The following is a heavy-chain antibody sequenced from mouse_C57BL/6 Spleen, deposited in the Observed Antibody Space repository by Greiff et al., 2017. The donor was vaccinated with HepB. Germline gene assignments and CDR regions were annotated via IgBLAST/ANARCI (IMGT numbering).Heavy chain of an antibody. CDR2: IDPSDSYT. CDR1: GYTFTSYW. V-gene: IGHV1-59*01. CDR3: AGSRDYFDY. Sequence: QVQLKQPGAELVRPGTSVKLSCKASGYTFTSYWMHWVKQRPGQGLEWIGVIDPSDSYTNYNQKFKGKATLTVDTSSSTAYMQLSSLTSEDSAVYYCAGSRDYFDYWGQGTTLTVSS. J-gene: IGHJ2*01.